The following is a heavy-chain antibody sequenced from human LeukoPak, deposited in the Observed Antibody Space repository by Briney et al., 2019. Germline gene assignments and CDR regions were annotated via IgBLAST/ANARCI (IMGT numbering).Heavy chain of an antibody. CDR1: GFTFKSYA. CDR2: ISGTDGNT. V-gene: IGHV3-23*01. CDR3: AKDSRYYDSSGYYYPGWFDP. J-gene: IGHJ5*02. Sequence: GGSLRLSCAASGFTFKSYAMSWVRQAPGKGLEWVSTISGTDGNTHYADSVKGRFTISRDNSKNTLYLQMSSLRAEDTAVYYCAKDSRYYDSSGYYYPGWFDPWGQGTLVTVSS. D-gene: IGHD3-22*01.